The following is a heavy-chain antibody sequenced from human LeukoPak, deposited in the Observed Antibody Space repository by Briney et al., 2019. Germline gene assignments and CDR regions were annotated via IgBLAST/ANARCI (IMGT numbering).Heavy chain of an antibody. J-gene: IGHJ5*02. CDR1: GFTFSSYA. Sequence: GGSLRLSCAASGFTFSSYAMHWVRQAPGKGLEWVAVISYVGTNKYYADSVKGRFTISRDNSKNTLYLQMNSLRVEDTAVYYCARGHVLYSSSLMYNWFDPWGQGTLVTVSS. V-gene: IGHV3-30*04. CDR3: ARGHVLYSSSLMYNWFDP. CDR2: ISYVGTNK. D-gene: IGHD6-6*01.